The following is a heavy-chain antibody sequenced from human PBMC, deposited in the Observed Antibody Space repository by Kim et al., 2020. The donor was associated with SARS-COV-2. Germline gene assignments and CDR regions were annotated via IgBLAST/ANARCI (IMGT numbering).Heavy chain of an antibody. D-gene: IGHD1-1*01. CDR2: VSASGDAR. CDR3: VTVARDGNFYYFEY. J-gene: IGHJ4*02. Sequence: GGSLRLSCAASGFTFSNYAMRWVRQAPGKGLEWVSAVSASGDARYYADSVKGRFTISRDNFKNTLFLQLSSLTAEDTAVYYCVTVARDGNFYYFEYWGQGTLVTVSS. CDR1: GFTFSNYA. V-gene: IGHV3-23*01.